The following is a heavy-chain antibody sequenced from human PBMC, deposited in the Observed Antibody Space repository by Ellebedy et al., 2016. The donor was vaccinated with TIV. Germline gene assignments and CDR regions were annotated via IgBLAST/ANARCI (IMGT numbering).Heavy chain of an antibody. Sequence: GESLKISXAASGFSFSRYEFNWVRQAPGKGLEWIAFMDTSGSTISYADSVKGRFTISRDNAKNSLYLQMNSLRADDTAVYYCARDTFTVAADVWGQGTLVTVSS. V-gene: IGHV3-48*03. J-gene: IGHJ4*02. CDR3: ARDTFTVAADV. D-gene: IGHD6-19*01. CDR2: MDTSGSTI. CDR1: GFSFSRYE.